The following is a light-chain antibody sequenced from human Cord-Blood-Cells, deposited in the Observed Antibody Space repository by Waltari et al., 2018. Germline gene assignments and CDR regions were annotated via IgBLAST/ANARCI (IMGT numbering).Light chain of an antibody. V-gene: IGKV1-33*01. CDR1: QDISNY. CDR3: QQYDNLPPDT. CDR2: DAS. J-gene: IGKJ5*01. Sequence: SVGDRVTITCQASQDISNYLNWYQQKPGKAPKLLIYDASNLETGVPSRFSGSGSGTDFTFTISSLQPEDIATYYCQQYDNLPPDTFGQGTRLEIK.